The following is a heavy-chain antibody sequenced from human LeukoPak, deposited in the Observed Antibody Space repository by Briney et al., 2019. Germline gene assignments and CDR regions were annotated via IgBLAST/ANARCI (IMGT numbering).Heavy chain of an antibody. J-gene: IGHJ4*02. V-gene: IGHV3-23*01. CDR3: AKDQDRRFLEWSLFDY. CDR2: ISGSGGST. CDR1: GFTFSSYA. Sequence: GGSLRLSCAASGFTFSSYAMSWVRQAPGKGLEWVSAISGSGGSTYYADSVKGRFTISRDNSKNTLYLQMNSLRAEDTAVYYCAKDQDRRFLEWSLFDYWGQGTLVTVSS. D-gene: IGHD3-3*01.